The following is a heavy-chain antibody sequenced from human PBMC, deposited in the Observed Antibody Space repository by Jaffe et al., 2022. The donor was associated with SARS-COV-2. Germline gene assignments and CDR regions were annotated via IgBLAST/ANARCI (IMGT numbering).Heavy chain of an antibody. CDR3: AHSTLRRALDY. Sequence: QITLKESGPTLVKPTQTLTLTCTFSGFSLSTSGVGVGWIRQPTGKALEWLAVIYWDDDKRYSPSLKNRLTITKDTSKKQVVLTMTNMDPVDTATYYCAHSTLRRALDYWGQGTLVTVSS. D-gene: IGHD2-15*01. CDR2: IYWDDDK. CDR1: GFSLSTSGVG. V-gene: IGHV2-5*02. J-gene: IGHJ4*02.